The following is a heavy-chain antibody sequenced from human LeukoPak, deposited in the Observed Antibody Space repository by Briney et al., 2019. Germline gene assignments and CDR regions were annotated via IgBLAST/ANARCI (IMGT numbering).Heavy chain of an antibody. J-gene: IGHJ4*02. Sequence: SETLSLTCAVSGGSISSGGYSWSWIRQPPGKGLEWIGYIYYSGSTYYNPSLKSRVTISVDTSKNQFSLKLSSVTAADTAVYYCARSSGYSYDYWGQGTLVTVSS. V-gene: IGHV4-30-4*07. D-gene: IGHD5-18*01. CDR3: ARSSGYSYDY. CDR1: GGSISSGGYS. CDR2: IYYSGST.